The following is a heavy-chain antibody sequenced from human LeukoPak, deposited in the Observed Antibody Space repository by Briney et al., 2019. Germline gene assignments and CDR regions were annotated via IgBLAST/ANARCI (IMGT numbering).Heavy chain of an antibody. Sequence: SETLSLTCTVSGGSISSGDYYWSWIRQPPGKGLEWIGYIYYSGSTYYNPSLKSRVTISVDTSKNQFSLKLSSVTAADTAVYYCARRVVPAAIWATHLYNWFDPWGQGTLVTVSS. V-gene: IGHV4-30-4*08. D-gene: IGHD2-2*01. CDR2: IYYSGST. J-gene: IGHJ5*02. CDR3: ARRVVPAAIWATHLYNWFDP. CDR1: GGSISSGDYY.